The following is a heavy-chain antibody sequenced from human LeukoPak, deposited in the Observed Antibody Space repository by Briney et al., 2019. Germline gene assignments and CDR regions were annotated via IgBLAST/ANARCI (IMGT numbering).Heavy chain of an antibody. J-gene: IGHJ6*02. D-gene: IGHD3-10*01. CDR1: GFTFSSYS. Sequence: GGSLRLSCAASGFTFSSYSMNWVRQAPGKGLEWVSSISSSSSYIYYADSVKGRFTISRDNAKNSLYLQMNSLRAEDTAVYYCARLLGELRGDYYYGMDVWGQGTTVTVSS. CDR2: ISSSSSYI. CDR3: ARLLGELRGDYYYGMDV. V-gene: IGHV3-21*01.